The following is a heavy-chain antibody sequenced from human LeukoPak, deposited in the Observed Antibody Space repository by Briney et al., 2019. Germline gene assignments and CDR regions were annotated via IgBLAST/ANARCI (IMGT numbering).Heavy chain of an antibody. V-gene: IGHV4-39*07. J-gene: IGHJ4*02. CDR3: ARDKRTVYCTNGVCPTPPDY. Sequence: SETLSLTCTVSGGSISSYYWSWIRQPPGKGLEWIGSIYYSGSTYYNPSLKSRVTISVDTSKNQFSLKLSSVTAADTAVYYCARDKRTVYCTNGVCPTPPDYWGQGTLVTVSS. CDR2: IYYSGST. D-gene: IGHD2-8*01. CDR1: GGSISSYY.